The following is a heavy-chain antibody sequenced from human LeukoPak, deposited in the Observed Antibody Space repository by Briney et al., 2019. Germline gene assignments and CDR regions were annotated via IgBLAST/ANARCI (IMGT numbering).Heavy chain of an antibody. V-gene: IGHV1-46*01. CDR3: ARDGIYCSSTSCYRNGWDFQH. CDR1: GYTFTSYY. J-gene: IGHJ1*01. D-gene: IGHD2-2*01. Sequence: ASVKVSCKASGYTFTSYYMHWVRQAPGQGLEWMGIINPSGGSTSYAQKFQGRVTMTRDTSTSTVYMELSSLRSEDTAVYYCARDGIYCSSTSCYRNGWDFQHWGQGTLVTVSS. CDR2: INPSGGST.